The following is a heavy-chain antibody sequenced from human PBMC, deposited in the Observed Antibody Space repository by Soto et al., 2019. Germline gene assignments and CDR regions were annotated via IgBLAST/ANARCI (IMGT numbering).Heavy chain of an antibody. CDR1: GYTFNSYG. V-gene: IGHV1-18*01. Sequence: QVQLVQSGAEVKKPGASVKVSCKASGYTFNSYGISWVRQAPGQGLEWMGWISAYNDNTNYAQNLQGRVTMTTDTATSTDYMELRSLRSDDTAVYYCARESPPADYWGQGTLVTVSS. CDR3: ARESPPADY. J-gene: IGHJ4*02. CDR2: ISAYNDNT.